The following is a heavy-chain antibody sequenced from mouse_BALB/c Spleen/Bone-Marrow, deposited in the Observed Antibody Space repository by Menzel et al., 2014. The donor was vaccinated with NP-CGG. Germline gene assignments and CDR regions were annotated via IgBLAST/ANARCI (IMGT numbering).Heavy chain of an antibody. CDR3: ARGLDY. CDR1: GFTSSSYG. V-gene: IGHV5-6-3*01. Sequence: EVQLVESGGGLVQPGGSLKLSCAASGFTSSSYGMSWVRQTPDKRLELVATINTNGGNTYYPDSVKGRFTISRDNAKNTLYLQMSSLKSEDTAMYYCARGLDYWGQGTTLTVSS. CDR2: INTNGGNT. J-gene: IGHJ2*01.